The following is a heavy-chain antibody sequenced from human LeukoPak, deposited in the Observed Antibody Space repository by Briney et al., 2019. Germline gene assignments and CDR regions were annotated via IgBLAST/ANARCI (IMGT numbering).Heavy chain of an antibody. Sequence: SGGSLRLSCAASGFTFSSYAMSWVRQAPGKGPEWVSAISGSGGSTYYADSVKGRFTISRDNSKNTLYLQMNSLRAEDTAVYYCAKSYRLLLPFDYWGQGTLVTVSS. CDR3: AKSYRLLLPFDY. CDR1: GFTFSSYA. J-gene: IGHJ4*02. D-gene: IGHD3-16*02. CDR2: ISGSGGST. V-gene: IGHV3-23*01.